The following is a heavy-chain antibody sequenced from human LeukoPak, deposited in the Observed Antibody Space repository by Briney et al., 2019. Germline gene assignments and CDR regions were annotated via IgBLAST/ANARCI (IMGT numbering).Heavy chain of an antibody. V-gene: IGHV3-30*02. D-gene: IGHD5-18*01. CDR2: IRYDGSNK. CDR3: ASIRGYSYGDIDY. Sequence: GGSPRLSCAASGFTFSSYGMHWVRQAPGKGLEWVAFIRYDGSNKYYADSVKGRFTISRDNSKNTLYLQMNSLRAEDTAVYYCASIRGYSYGDIDYWGQGTLVTVSS. CDR1: GFTFSSYG. J-gene: IGHJ4*02.